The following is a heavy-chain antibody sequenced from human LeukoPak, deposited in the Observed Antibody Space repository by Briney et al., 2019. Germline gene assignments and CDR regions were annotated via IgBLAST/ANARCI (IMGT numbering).Heavy chain of an antibody. CDR2: INTSDGGT. D-gene: IGHD2-21*02. CDR1: GYMFTNYY. V-gene: IGHV1-46*01. CDR3: GRDDGYCGGDCYSGVDY. J-gene: IGHJ4*02. Sequence: ASVKVSCKASGYMFTNYYMHWVRQAPGQGLEWMGVINTSDGGTSYAQKFQGRVTVTRDTSTSTVYMELSSPRSEDTAVYYCGRDDGYCGGDCYSGVDYWGQGTLVTVSS.